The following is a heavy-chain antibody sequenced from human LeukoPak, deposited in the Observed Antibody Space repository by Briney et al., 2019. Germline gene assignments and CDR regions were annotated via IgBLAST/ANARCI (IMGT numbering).Heavy chain of an antibody. Sequence: SETLSLTCTVSGGSISRSGYYWGWIRQPPGKGLEWIASIYYSGSTYYNPSLKSRVTISVDTSKNQLSLKLSSLTAADTAVYYCARPPMFDYGGNSRWFDPWGQGTLVTVSS. CDR2: IYYSGST. CDR3: ARPPMFDYGGNSRWFDP. CDR1: GGSISRSGYY. D-gene: IGHD4-23*01. J-gene: IGHJ5*02. V-gene: IGHV4-39*01.